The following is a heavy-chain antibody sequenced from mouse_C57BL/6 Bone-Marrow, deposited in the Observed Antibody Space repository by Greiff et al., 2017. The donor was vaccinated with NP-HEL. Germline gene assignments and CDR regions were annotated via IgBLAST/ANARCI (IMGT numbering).Heavy chain of an antibody. V-gene: IGHV7-1*01. CDR1: GFTFSDFD. Sequence: EVMLVESGGGGGKSGRSLRLSCATSGFTFSDFDMEWVSQALGKGGEGRGGRRTKANDYTTEYSASVKGRFIVSRDTSQSILYLQMNALRAEGTAIYYCARDFYGSPFAYWGQGTLVTVSA. CDR2: RRTKANDYTT. CDR3: ARDFYGSPFAY. J-gene: IGHJ3*01. D-gene: IGHD2-2*01.